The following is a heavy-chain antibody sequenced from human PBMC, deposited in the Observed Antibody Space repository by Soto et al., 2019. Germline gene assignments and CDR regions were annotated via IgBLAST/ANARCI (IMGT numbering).Heavy chain of an antibody. J-gene: IGHJ5*02. CDR3: ARDYGSGSYSDNWFDP. V-gene: IGHV4-31*03. D-gene: IGHD3-10*01. Sequence: QVQLQESGPGLVKPSQTLSLTCTVSGGSISSGGYYWSWIRQHPGTGLEWIGYIYYSGSTYYNPSLKSRVTISVDTSKNQFSLKLSSVTAADTAVYYCARDYGSGSYSDNWFDPWGQGTLVTVSS. CDR2: IYYSGST. CDR1: GGSISSGGYY.